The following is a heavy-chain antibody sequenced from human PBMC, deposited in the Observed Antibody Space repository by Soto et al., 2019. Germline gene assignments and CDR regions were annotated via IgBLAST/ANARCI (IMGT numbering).Heavy chain of an antibody. D-gene: IGHD2-15*01. CDR1: GGTFSSYA. CDR2: IIPIFGTA. Sequence: QVQLVQSGAEVKKPGSSVKVSCKASGGTFSSYAISWVRQAPGQGLEWMGGIIPIFGTANYAQKFQGRVTITADESTSTAYMELSSLRSEDTAVYYCARSGSADIVVVVADQNFFDYWGQGTLVTVSS. CDR3: ARSGSADIVVVVADQNFFDY. J-gene: IGHJ4*02. V-gene: IGHV1-69*01.